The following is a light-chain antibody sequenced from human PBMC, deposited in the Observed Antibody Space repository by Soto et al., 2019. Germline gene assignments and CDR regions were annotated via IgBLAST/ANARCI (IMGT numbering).Light chain of an antibody. Sequence: EVLMTQSPATLSVSPGERATLSCRASQSVGSDLAWYQQKPGQAPRLVTYDASNRATGIPDRFTGSGPGTDFTLTISRLETEDFAVYYCQQRSNWPRTFGQGTRLE. CDR3: QQRSNWPRT. V-gene: IGKV3D-11*02. J-gene: IGKJ5*01. CDR1: QSVGSD. CDR2: DAS.